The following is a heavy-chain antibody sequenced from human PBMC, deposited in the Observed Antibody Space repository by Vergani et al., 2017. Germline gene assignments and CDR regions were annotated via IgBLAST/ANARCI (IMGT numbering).Heavy chain of an antibody. CDR1: GFPFSSYW. D-gene: IGHD3-22*01. Sequence: EVQLVESGGGLVQPGGSLRLSCAASGFPFSSYWMSWVRQAPGKGLEWVANIKQDGSEKYYVDSVKGRFTISRDNAKNSLYLQMNSLRAEDTAVYYCAREYPGITMIVVADAFDIWGQGTMVTVSS. V-gene: IGHV3-7*01. CDR3: AREYPGITMIVVADAFDI. J-gene: IGHJ3*02. CDR2: IKQDGSEK.